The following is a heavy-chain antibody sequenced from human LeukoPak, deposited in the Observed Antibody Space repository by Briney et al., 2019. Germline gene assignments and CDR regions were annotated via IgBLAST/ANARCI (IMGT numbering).Heavy chain of an antibody. CDR1: GFTFSSYA. J-gene: IGHJ4*02. Sequence: GRSLRLSCAASGFTFSSYAMHWVRQAPGKGLEYVSAISSNGGSTYYADSVKGRFTISRDNSKNTLYLQMSSLRPEDTAVYYCVKGIVVVTARAFDYWGQGTLVTVSS. CDR2: ISSNGGST. D-gene: IGHD2-21*02. CDR3: VKGIVVVTARAFDY. V-gene: IGHV3-64D*06.